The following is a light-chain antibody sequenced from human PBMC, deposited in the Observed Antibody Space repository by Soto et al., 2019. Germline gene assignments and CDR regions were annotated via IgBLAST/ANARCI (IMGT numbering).Light chain of an antibody. CDR3: QSYDSTNCWV. Sequence: NFMLTQPHSVSESPGKTVTISCTRSSGSIASNYVQWYQQRPGSAHTTVIYEDNQRPAGVPDRFSGSIDSSSNSASLTISGLKTEDEADYYCQSYDSTNCWVFGGGTKLTVL. CDR2: EDN. V-gene: IGLV6-57*03. CDR1: SGSIASNY. J-gene: IGLJ3*02.